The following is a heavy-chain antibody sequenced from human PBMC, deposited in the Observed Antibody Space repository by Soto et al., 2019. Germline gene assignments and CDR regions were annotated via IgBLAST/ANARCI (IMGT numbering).Heavy chain of an antibody. V-gene: IGHV1-69*01. Sequence: QVQLVQSGADVKKPGSSVKVSCQASGVTFSSETLGWVRQAPGQGLEWVGGIIPLFGTASYAQKFQGRVTSTAHESTSTVYMELSSLRSDDTAVYFCATELGENPASPFDAWGQGTLVTVSS. D-gene: IGHD3-10*01. CDR1: GVTFSSET. CDR3: ATELGENPASPFDA. CDR2: IIPLFGTA. J-gene: IGHJ4*02.